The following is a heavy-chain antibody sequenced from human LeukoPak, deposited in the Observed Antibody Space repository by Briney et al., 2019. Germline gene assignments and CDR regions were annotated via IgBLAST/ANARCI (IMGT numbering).Heavy chain of an antibody. J-gene: IGHJ6*02. CDR3: ARYSSSRLYYYYYGMDV. D-gene: IGHD6-13*01. CDR1: GFTFSSYS. Sequence: PGGSLRLSCAASGFTFSSYSMNWVRQAPGKGLEWVSSISSSSSYIYYADSVKGRFTISRDNAKNSLYLQMNSLRAEDTAVYYCARYSSSRLYYYYYGMDVWGQGTTVTVSS. V-gene: IGHV3-21*01. CDR2: ISSSSSYI.